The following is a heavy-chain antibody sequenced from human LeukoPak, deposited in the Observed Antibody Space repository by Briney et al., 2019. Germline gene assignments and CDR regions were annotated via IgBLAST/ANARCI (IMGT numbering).Heavy chain of an antibody. J-gene: IGHJ5*02. Sequence: ASVKVSCKASGYTFTSYYMHWVRQAPGQGLEWMGIINPSGGSTSYAQKFQGRVTITRDTSASTAYMELSSLRSEDTAVYYCARDPLRYQLPGRNWFDPWGQGTLVTVSS. V-gene: IGHV1-46*01. CDR1: GYTFTSYY. CDR2: INPSGGST. CDR3: ARDPLRYQLPGRNWFDP. D-gene: IGHD2-2*01.